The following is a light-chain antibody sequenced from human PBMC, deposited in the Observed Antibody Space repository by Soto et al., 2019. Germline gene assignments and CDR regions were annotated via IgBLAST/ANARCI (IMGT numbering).Light chain of an antibody. J-gene: IGKJ2*01. CDR2: AAS. CDR3: QHLAVN. V-gene: IGKV1-9*01. Sequence: DVQLTQSPSYLSASIGDRVTITCRASQDISGYLAWYQQQPGKAPKLLIYAASTLHSGVPTRFSGSGSGTDFILTIGRLKLEYFATYYCQHLAVNLGQVTMLAMK. CDR1: QDISGY.